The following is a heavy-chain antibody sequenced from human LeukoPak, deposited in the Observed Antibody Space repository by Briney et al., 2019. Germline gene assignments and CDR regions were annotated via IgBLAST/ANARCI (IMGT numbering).Heavy chain of an antibody. D-gene: IGHD3-22*01. Sequence: SETLSLTCTVSGGSISSYYWSWIRQHPGKGLEWIGYIYYSGSTNYNPSLKRRVTISVDTSKNQFSLKLSSVTAADTAVYYCARDYYDSSGYYDDAFDIWGQGTMVTVSS. CDR1: GGSISSYY. CDR3: ARDYYDSSGYYDDAFDI. J-gene: IGHJ3*02. CDR2: IYYSGST. V-gene: IGHV4-59*01.